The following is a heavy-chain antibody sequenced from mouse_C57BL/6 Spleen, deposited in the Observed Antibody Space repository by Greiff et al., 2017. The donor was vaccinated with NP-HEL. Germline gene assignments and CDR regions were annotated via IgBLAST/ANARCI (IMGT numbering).Heavy chain of an antibody. Sequence: VQLQQPGAELVKPGASVKMSCKASGYTFTSYWITWVKQRPGQGLEWIGDIYPGSGSTNYNEKFKSKATLTVDTSSSTAYMQLSSLTSEDSAVYYCARFTTVLSTEYFDVWGTGTTGTVSS. CDR1: GYTFTSYW. CDR2: IYPGSGST. J-gene: IGHJ1*03. V-gene: IGHV1-55*01. D-gene: IGHD1-1*01. CDR3: ARFTTVLSTEYFDV.